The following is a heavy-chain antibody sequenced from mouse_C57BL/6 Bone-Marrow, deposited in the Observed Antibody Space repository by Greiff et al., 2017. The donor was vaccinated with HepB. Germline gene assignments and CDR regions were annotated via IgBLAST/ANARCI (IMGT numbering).Heavy chain of an antibody. V-gene: IGHV5-6*01. Sequence: EVKLMESGGDLVKPGGSLKLSCAASGFTFSSYGMSWVRQTPDKRLEWVATISSGGSYTYYPDSVKGRFTISRDNAKNTLYLQMSSLKSEDTAMYYCARTIRHYYGSSPFDYWGQGTTLTVSS. CDR2: ISSGGSYT. D-gene: IGHD1-1*01. CDR1: GFTFSSYG. J-gene: IGHJ2*01. CDR3: ARTIRHYYGSSPFDY.